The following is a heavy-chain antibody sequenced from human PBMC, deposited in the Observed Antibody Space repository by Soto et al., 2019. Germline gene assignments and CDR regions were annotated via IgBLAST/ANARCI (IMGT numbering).Heavy chain of an antibody. D-gene: IGHD5-12*01. CDR2: ISSSSSYI. CDR1: GFTFSSYS. J-gene: IGHJ4*02. V-gene: IGHV3-21*01. CDR3: ARDSISYDDPNFDY. Sequence: PGGSLRLSCAASGFTFSSYSMNWVRQAPGKGLEWVSSISSSSSYIYYADSVKGRFTISRDNAKNSLYLQMNSLRAEDTAVYYCARDSISYDDPNFDYWGQGTLVTVSS.